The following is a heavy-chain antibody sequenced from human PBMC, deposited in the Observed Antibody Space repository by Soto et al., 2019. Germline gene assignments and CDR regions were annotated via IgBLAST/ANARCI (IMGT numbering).Heavy chain of an antibody. CDR2: LIPIFNTA. CDR3: ARDLNHDFWTDPYHFFGMDV. V-gene: IGHV1-69*06. D-gene: IGHD3-3*01. J-gene: IGHJ6*02. CDR1: GGTFSNDA. Sequence: SLKFSFKASGGTFSNDAISWLRQAPGRGLEWMGGLIPIFNTANYAQKFQGRVTITADTSTTMVYMELSSLIFDDTAVYFCARDLNHDFWTDPYHFFGMDVWGQGTTVTVPS.